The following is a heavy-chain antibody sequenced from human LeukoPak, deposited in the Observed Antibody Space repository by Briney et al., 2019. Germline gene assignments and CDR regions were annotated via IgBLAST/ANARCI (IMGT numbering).Heavy chain of an antibody. CDR3: AKDLGITIFGEVQDAFDI. J-gene: IGHJ3*02. V-gene: IGHV3-23*01. Sequence: GGSLRLSCAASGFTFSSYAMSWVRQAPGKGLEWVSAISGSGGSTYYADSVKGRFTISRDNSKNTLYLQMNSLRAEDTAVYYCAKDLGITIFGEVQDAFDIWGQGTMVTVSS. CDR1: GFTFSSYA. CDR2: ISGSGGST. D-gene: IGHD3-3*01.